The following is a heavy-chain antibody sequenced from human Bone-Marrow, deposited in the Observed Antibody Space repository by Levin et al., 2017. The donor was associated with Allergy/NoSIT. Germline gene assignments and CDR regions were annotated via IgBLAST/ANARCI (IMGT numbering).Heavy chain of an antibody. J-gene: IGHJ2*01. D-gene: IGHD3-10*02. CDR1: GDSISSYY. V-gene: IGHV4-59*01. CDR3: AREYVGDWYFAL. Sequence: SETLSLTCTVSGDSISSYYWSWIRQPPGRGLEWIGYIHYDGNTNYNPSLKSRITISLDTSKNEFSLKLRSVTAADTAVYYCAREYVGDWYFALWARGTLVTVSS. CDR2: IHYDGNT.